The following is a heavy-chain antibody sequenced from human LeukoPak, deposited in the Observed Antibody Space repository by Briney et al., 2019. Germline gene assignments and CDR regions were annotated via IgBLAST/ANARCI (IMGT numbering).Heavy chain of an antibody. Sequence: GASVKDSCKASGYTFSHYYIHWLRQAPGQGLEWMGWIKPNGGVTNYARNFQGRITMARDTSISTDFMELSSLRSDDTAVYYCARPSYCGAGCYYYFDYWGQGTLVTVSS. D-gene: IGHD2-21*02. CDR1: GYTFSHYY. V-gene: IGHV1-2*02. CDR2: IKPNGGVT. CDR3: ARPSYCGAGCYYYFDY. J-gene: IGHJ4*02.